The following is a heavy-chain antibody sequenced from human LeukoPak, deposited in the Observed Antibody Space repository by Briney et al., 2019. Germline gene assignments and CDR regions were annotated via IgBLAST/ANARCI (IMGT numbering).Heavy chain of an antibody. J-gene: IGHJ4*02. V-gene: IGHV3-21*01. D-gene: IGHD4-17*01. Sequence: PGGSLRLSCAASGFTFSSYSMNWVRHAPGKGLERVSSISSSSSYIYYADSVKGRFTISRDNAKNSLYLQMNSLRAEDTAVYYCARASLGSYGDYVDRVRYSFDYWGQGTLVTVSS. CDR3: ARASLGSYGDYVDRVRYSFDY. CDR2: ISSSSSYI. CDR1: GFTFSSYS.